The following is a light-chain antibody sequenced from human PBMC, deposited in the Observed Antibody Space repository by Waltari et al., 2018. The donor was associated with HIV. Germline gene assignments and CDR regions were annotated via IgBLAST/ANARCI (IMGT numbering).Light chain of an antibody. Sequence: QSALTQPASVSGSPGQAITLSCTGSRRDVGTYAYISWYQQHPGTASKLIISDVTERPSGISNRFSGSKSGTTASLTISGLQAEDEAEYFCCSFAGSNFVFGSGTKVTVL. V-gene: IGLV2-23*02. CDR1: RRDVGTYAY. CDR2: DVT. J-gene: IGLJ1*01. CDR3: CSFAGSNFV.